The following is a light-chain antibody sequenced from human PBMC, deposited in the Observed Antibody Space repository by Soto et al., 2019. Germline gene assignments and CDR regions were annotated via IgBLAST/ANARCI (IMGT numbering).Light chain of an antibody. CDR3: QQANSFPLT. CDR2: DAS. J-gene: IGKJ4*01. CDR1: QTVRNNY. V-gene: IGKV3D-20*02. Sequence: EFVLTQSPGTLSLSPGERATLSCRASQTVRNNYLAWYQQKPGQAPRLLIYDASSRATGIPDRFSCGGSGTDFTLTISRLEPEDFATYYCQQANSFPLTFGGGTKVDIK.